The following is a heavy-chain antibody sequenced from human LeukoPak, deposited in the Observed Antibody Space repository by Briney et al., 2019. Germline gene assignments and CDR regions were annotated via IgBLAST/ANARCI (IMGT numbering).Heavy chain of an antibody. CDR2: IYYTGST. CDR3: ARTINYDFRSGYYFDF. J-gene: IGHJ4*02. CDR1: GGSISYYY. Sequence: SETLSLTCTVSGGSISYYYWSWIRQPPGKELEWIGYIYYTGSTNYNPSLTSRVTIPVDTSKNQFSLRLSSVTAADTAVYYCARTINYDFRSGYYFDFWGQGTLVSVSS. D-gene: IGHD3-3*01. V-gene: IGHV4-59*01.